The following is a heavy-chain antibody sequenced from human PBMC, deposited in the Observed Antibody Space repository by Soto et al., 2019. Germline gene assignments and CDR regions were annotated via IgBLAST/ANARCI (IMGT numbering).Heavy chain of an antibody. CDR3: ARSPYSVSYLAYFDY. V-gene: IGHV3-30*03. CDR2: ISYDGSNK. D-gene: IGHD1-26*01. J-gene: IGHJ4*02. Sequence: QVQLVESGGGVVQPGRSLRLSCAASGFTFSSYGMHWVRQAPGKGLEWVAVISYDGSNKYYADSVKGRFTISRVNSKNPLYLQMNSLRAEDTAVYYCARSPYSVSYLAYFDYWGQGTLVTVSS. CDR1: GFTFSSYG.